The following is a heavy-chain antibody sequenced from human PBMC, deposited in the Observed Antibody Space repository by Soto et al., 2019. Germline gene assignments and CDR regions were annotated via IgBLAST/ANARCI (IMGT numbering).Heavy chain of an antibody. D-gene: IGHD1-26*01. J-gene: IGHJ4*02. V-gene: IGHV3-15*07. CDR2: IKSKTDGGTT. CDR3: TTVNGGYSRKDFDY. CDR1: GFTFSNAW. Sequence: GGSLRLSCAASGFTFSNAWMNWVRQAPGKGLEWVGRIKSKTDGGTTDYAAPVKGRFTISRDDSKNTLYLQMNSLKTEDTAVYYCTTVNGGYSRKDFDYWGQGTLVTVSS.